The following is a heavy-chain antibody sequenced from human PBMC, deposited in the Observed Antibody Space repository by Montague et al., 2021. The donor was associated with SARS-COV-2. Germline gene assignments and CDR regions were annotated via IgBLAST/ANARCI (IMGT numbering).Heavy chain of an antibody. J-gene: IGHJ4*02. V-gene: IGHV4-59*01. D-gene: IGHD1-1*01. CDR1: GDSMTYFY. CDR3: ARGATRTFDY. CDR2: IFYRGTT. Sequence: SETLSLTCTVSGDSMTYFYWSWIRQTPEKRLQWIGYIFYRGTTKYNPSLESRVTITVDTSKDQFYLKLNSVTAADTAVYYCARGATRTFDYWGQGTRVTVSS.